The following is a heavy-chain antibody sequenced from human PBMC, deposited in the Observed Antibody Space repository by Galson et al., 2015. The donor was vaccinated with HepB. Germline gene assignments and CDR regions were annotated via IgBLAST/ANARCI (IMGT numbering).Heavy chain of an antibody. CDR2: ISYDGSNK. V-gene: IGHV3-30*03. D-gene: IGHD3-10*01. CDR1: GFTFSSYG. Sequence: SLRLSCAASGFTFSSYGMHWVRQAPGKGLEWVAVISYDGSNKYYADSVKGRFTISRDNSKNTLYLQMNSLRAEDTAVYYCVLGEFEYYYGMDVWGQGTTVTVSS. CDR3: VLGEFEYYYGMDV. J-gene: IGHJ6*02.